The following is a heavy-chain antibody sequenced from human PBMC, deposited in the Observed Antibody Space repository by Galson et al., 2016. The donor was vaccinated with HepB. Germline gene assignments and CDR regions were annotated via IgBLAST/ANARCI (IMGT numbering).Heavy chain of an antibody. D-gene: IGHD3-10*01. J-gene: IGHJ4*02. CDR3: AQDRYYYGSGSYSGFGY. CDR1: GFTFSSYW. CDR2: INQDATEK. Sequence: SLRLSCAASGFTFSSYWMNWVRQAPGKGLEWVANINQDATEKNYMDSMRGRFTISTDNAKNSLYLQMNSLRVEDTGVYYCAQDRYYYGSGSYSGFGYWGQGTLVTVSS. V-gene: IGHV3-7*01.